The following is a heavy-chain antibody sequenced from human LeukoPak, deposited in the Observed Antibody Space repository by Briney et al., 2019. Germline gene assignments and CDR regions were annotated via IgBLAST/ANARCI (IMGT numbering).Heavy chain of an antibody. CDR3: ARGPIVGYCSSTSCYADAFDI. J-gene: IGHJ3*02. D-gene: IGHD2-2*01. Sequence: PSETLSLTCTVSGGSISSYYWSWIRQPPGKGLEWIGYIYYTGSTNYNPSLKSRVTISVDTSKNQFSLKLSSVTAADTAVYYCARGPIVGYCSSTSCYADAFDIWGQGTMVTVSS. CDR2: IYYTGST. CDR1: GGSISSYY. V-gene: IGHV4-59*12.